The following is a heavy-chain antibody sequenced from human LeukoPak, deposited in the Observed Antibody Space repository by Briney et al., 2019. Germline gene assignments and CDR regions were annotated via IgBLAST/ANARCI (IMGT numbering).Heavy chain of an antibody. CDR3: ARHGSYSSSPNDY. D-gene: IGHD6-6*01. J-gene: IGHJ4*02. CDR2: IYPGDSDT. CDR1: GYSFTSYW. V-gene: IGHV5-51*01. Sequence: PGESLQISCKGSGYSFTSYWIGWVRPLPGKGLEWMGIIYPGDSDTRYSPSFQGQVTISAGKSISTAYLQWSSLKASDTAMYYCARHGSYSSSPNDYWGQGTLVTVSS.